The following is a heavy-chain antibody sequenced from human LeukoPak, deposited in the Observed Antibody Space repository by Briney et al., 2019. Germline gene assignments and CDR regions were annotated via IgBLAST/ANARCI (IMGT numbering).Heavy chain of an antibody. J-gene: IGHJ4*02. D-gene: IGHD5-12*01. Sequence: ASVKVSCKASGYTFTSYDICWVRQAPGQGLEGMGWISAYNGNTNNAHKLQGRVTMTTDTSTSTACMELRSLRSDDTAGYYCARGPEYSGYDSVDYWGQGTLVTVSS. CDR2: ISAYNGNT. V-gene: IGHV1-18*04. CDR1: GYTFTSYD. CDR3: ARGPEYSGYDSVDY.